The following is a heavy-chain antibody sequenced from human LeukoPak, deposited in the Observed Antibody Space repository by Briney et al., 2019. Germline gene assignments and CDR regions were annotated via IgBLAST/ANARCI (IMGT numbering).Heavy chain of an antibody. CDR2: ISSSSSYI. D-gene: IGHD6-19*01. CDR3: ARDLRIAVASDDY. J-gene: IGHJ4*02. Sequence: GGSLRLSSAASGFTFSSYSMNWVRQAPGKGLEWVSSISSSSSYIYYADSVKGRFTISRDNAKNSLYLQMNSLRAEDTAVYYCARDLRIAVASDDYWGQGTLVTVSS. V-gene: IGHV3-21*01. CDR1: GFTFSSYS.